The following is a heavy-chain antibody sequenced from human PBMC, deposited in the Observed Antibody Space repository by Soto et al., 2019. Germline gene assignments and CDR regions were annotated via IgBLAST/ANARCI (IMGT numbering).Heavy chain of an antibody. D-gene: IGHD3-10*01. V-gene: IGHV3-15*07. CDR1: GFTFSNAW. CDR3: TTVDGSGSYYPDYGMDV. J-gene: IGHJ6*02. Sequence: EVQLVESGGGLVKPGGSLRLSCAASGFTFSNAWMNWVRQAPGKGLEWVGRIKSKTDGGTTDYAAPVKGRFTISRDDSKNTLYLQMNSLKTEDTAVYYCTTVDGSGSYYPDYGMDVWGQGTTVTVSS. CDR2: IKSKTDGGTT.